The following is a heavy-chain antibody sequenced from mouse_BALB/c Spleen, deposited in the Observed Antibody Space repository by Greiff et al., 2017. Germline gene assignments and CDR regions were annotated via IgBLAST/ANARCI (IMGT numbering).Heavy chain of an antibody. J-gene: IGHJ4*01. CDR1: GFTFSDYC. Sequence: QVQLMEPGAELVMPGASVKMSCTASGFTFSDYCMSWVKQRPGQGLEWIGAIDTSDSYSSYNQKFKGKATLTVDDYSSTAYMQLSSLTSEDSAVYYCARKGVYAMDYWGQGTSVTVSS. CDR2: IDTSDSYS. CDR3: ARKGVYAMDY. V-gene: IGHV1-69*01.